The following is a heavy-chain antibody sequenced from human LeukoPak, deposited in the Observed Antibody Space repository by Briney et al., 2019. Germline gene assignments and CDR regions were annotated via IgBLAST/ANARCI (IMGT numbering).Heavy chain of an antibody. J-gene: IGHJ4*02. V-gene: IGHV1-2*02. CDR1: GYTFIGNY. CDR2: INPNSGGT. CDR3: ARVPPGKLDPFDY. Sequence: GASVKVSCKASGYTFIGNYMHWVRQAPGQGLEWMGWINPNSGGTNYAQKFQGRVTMTRDTSSTTAYMDLSSLRSDDTAFYYCARVPPGKLDPFDYWGQGTLVTVSS. D-gene: IGHD1-1*01.